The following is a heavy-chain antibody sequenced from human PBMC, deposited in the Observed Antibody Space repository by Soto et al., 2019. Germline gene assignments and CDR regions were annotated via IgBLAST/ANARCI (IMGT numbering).Heavy chain of an antibody. CDR2: IRGKAYGGTT. J-gene: IGHJ4*02. Sequence: LRLSCTTSGFTFGGYAMTWFRQAPGKGLEWVGFIRGKAYGGTTEYAASVRGRFTISRDDSKSIAYLQINSLKTEDTAVYYCTRGVSGYETRPYYFDYWGQGTLVTVSS. V-gene: IGHV3-49*03. CDR1: GFTFGGYA. CDR3: TRGVSGYETRPYYFDY. D-gene: IGHD5-12*01.